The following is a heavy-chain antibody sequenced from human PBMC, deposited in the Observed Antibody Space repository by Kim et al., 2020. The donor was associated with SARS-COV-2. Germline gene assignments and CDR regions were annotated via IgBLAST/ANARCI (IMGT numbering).Heavy chain of an antibody. Sequence: SETLSLTCTVSGGSISSSSYYWGWIRQPPGKGLEWIGSIYYSGSTYYNPSLKSRVTISVDTSKNQFSLKLSSVTAADTAVYYGARDHYTILRPNWGQGTLVTVSS. CDR1: GGSISSSSYY. V-gene: IGHV4-39*07. D-gene: IGHD2-8*01. CDR3: ARDHYTILRPN. CDR2: IYYSGST. J-gene: IGHJ4*02.